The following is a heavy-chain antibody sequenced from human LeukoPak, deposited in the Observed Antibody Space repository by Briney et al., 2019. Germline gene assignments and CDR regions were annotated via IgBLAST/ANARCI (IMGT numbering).Heavy chain of an antibody. CDR2: ISGSNGNT. CDR3: AREEGNWGDAFDI. J-gene: IGHJ3*02. D-gene: IGHD7-27*01. CDR1: GYTFTSYG. Sequence: ASVKVSCKASGYTFTSYGISWVRQAPAQGLEWMGWISGSNGNTHYAQKPQGRVTVTTDTSTSTAYMELRSLRSDDTAVYYCAREEGNWGDAFDIWGQGTMVTVSS. V-gene: IGHV1-18*01.